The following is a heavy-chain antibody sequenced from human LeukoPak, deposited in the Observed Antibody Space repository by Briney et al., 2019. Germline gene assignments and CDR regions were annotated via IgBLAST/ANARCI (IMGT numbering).Heavy chain of an antibody. V-gene: IGHV3-23*01. D-gene: IGHD6-13*01. Sequence: ESGGSLRLSCAASGFTFSSYAMSWVRQAPGKGLEWVSAISGSGGSTYYADSVKGRFTISRDNAKNTVYLQTNSLRAEDTAVYYCGRGGKVEQLVLARWGQGSLVTVSS. J-gene: IGHJ4*02. CDR3: GRGGKVEQLVLAR. CDR1: GFTFSSYA. CDR2: ISGSGGST.